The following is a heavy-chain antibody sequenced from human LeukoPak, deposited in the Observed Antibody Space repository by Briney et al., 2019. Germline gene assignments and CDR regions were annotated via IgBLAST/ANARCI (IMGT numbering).Heavy chain of an antibody. CDR2: IIPIFGTA. V-gene: IGHV1-69*05. J-gene: IGHJ3*02. Sequence: SVKVSCKASGGTFSSYAISWVRQAPGQGLEWMGGIIPIFGTANYAQKFQGRVTITTDESTSTAYMELSSLRSEDTAVYYCARDQYTDYCSSTSCYTTVGAFDTWGQGTMVTVSS. D-gene: IGHD2-2*02. CDR3: ARDQYTDYCSSTSCYTTVGAFDT. CDR1: GGTFSSYA.